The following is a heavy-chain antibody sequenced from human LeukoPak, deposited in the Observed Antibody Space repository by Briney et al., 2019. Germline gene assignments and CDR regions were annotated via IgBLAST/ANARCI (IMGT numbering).Heavy chain of an antibody. V-gene: IGHV3-30*02. Sequence: GSLRLSCAASGFTFSSYGMHWVRQAPGKGLEWVAFIRYDGSNKYYADSVKGRFTISRDDAKNSLYLQMNNLRGEDTAVYFCARDWFSMVRGISGSKLYYFEYWGQGTRVTVSS. D-gene: IGHD3-10*01. CDR3: ARDWFSMVRGISGSKLYYFEY. CDR1: GFTFSSYG. CDR2: IRYDGSNK. J-gene: IGHJ4*02.